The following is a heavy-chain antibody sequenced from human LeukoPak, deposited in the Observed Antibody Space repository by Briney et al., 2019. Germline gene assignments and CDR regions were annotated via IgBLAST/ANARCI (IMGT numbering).Heavy chain of an antibody. CDR3: ARDYSSCGGDCYGAFDI. CDR1: GVSISSGGYY. CDR2: IYYSGST. D-gene: IGHD2-21*01. V-gene: IGHV4-39*07. Sequence: SETLSLTCTVSGVSISSGGYYWGWIRQPPGKGLEWIGSIYYSGSTYYNPSLKSRVTISVDTSKNQFSLKLSSVTAADTAVYYCARDYSSCGGDCYGAFDIWGQGTMVTVSS. J-gene: IGHJ3*02.